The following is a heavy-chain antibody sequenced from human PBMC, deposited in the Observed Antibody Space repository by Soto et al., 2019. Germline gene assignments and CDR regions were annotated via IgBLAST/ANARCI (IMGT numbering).Heavy chain of an antibody. J-gene: IGHJ4*02. D-gene: IGHD7-27*01. CDR1: GVSINNHY. CDR3: ARANWYSEY. V-gene: IGHV4-59*11. Sequence: QVHLQESGPGLVKPSETLSLTCTVSGVSINNHYWSWIRQPPGKGLEWIGYIYYTGSTNYNPSLKSRVTMSVDTSKNQCSLKLTSLTAADTALYYCARANWYSEYWGQGTLVPVSS. CDR2: IYYTGST.